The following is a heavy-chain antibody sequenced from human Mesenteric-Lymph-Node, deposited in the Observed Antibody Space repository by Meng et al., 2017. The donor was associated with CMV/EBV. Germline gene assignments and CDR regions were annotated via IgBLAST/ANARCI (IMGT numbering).Heavy chain of an antibody. CDR3: ARAYNSWLPNY. V-gene: IGHV3-21*04. J-gene: IGHJ4*02. CDR2: ISSTSSYK. CDR1: GFTFSSYS. Sequence: GGSLRLSCAVSGFTFSSYSMNWVRQAPGKGLEWVSSISSTSSYKYYADSVKGRFTISRDNSKNTLYLQMNSLRAEDTAVYYCARAYNSWLPNYWGQGTLVTVSS. D-gene: IGHD5-24*01.